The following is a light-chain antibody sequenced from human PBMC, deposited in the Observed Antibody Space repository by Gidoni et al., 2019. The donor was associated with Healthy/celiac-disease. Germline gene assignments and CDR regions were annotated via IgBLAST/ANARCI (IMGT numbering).Light chain of an antibody. CDR1: QSISSY. Sequence: DIQMTQSPSSLSASVGDRVTITCRASQSISSYLNWYQQKPGKAPTLLIYAASSLQSGVPSRFSGSGSGTDFTLTISSLQPKDFATYYCQQSYSTLRYTFGQGTKLEIK. CDR3: QQSYSTLRYT. CDR2: AAS. J-gene: IGKJ2*01. V-gene: IGKV1-39*01.